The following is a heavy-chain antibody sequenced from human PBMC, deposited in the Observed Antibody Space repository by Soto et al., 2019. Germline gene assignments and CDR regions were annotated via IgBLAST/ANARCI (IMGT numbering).Heavy chain of an antibody. CDR2: INHSGST. J-gene: IGHJ4*02. CDR1: GGSFSGYY. Sequence: SETLSLTCVVYGGSFSGYYWSWIRQPPGKGLEWIGEINHSGSTNYNPSLKSRVTISVDTSKNQFSLKLSSVTAADTAVYYCARGTREYSSGWYDYWGQGTLVTVSS. D-gene: IGHD6-19*01. CDR3: ARGTREYSSGWYDY. V-gene: IGHV4-34*01.